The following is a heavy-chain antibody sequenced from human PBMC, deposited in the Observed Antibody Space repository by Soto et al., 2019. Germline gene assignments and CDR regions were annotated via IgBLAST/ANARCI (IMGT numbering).Heavy chain of an antibody. J-gene: IGHJ4*02. D-gene: IGHD6-13*01. V-gene: IGHV3-30*18. CDR1: GVTFSSYG. CDR2: ISYDGSNK. Sequence: GGSLRLSCAAAGVTFSSYGMHWVRQAPGKGLEWVAVISYDGSNKYYADSVKGRFTISRDNSKNTLYLQMNSLRAEDTAVYYCAKGAQYSSSWYRSFYFDYWGQGTLVTVSS. CDR3: AKGAQYSSSWYRSFYFDY.